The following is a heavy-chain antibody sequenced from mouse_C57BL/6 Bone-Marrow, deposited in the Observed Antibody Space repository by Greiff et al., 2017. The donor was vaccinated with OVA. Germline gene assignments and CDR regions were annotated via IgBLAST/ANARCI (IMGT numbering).Heavy chain of an antibody. J-gene: IGHJ2*01. Sequence: EVQLQESGGDLVKPGGSLKLSCAASGFTFSSYGMSWVRQTPDKRLEWVATISSGGSYTYYPDSVKGRFTISRDNAKNTLYLQMSSLKSEDTAMYYCARHTGTPFDYWGQGTTLTVSS. CDR2: ISSGGSYT. CDR1: GFTFSSYG. D-gene: IGHD4-1*01. CDR3: ARHTGTPFDY. V-gene: IGHV5-6*01.